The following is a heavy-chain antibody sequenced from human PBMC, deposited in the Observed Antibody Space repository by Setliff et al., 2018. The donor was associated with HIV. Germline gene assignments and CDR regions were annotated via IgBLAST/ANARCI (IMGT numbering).Heavy chain of an antibody. CDR1: GYSISSGHY. CDR2: IYHSGTT. Sequence: SETLSLTCAVSGYSISSGHYWGWIRQPPGKGLEWIGSIYHSGTTYDNPSLKSRVTISVDTSKNQSSLKLSSVTAADTAVYYCARHGAYEAYYDYMDVWGKGTTVTVS. CDR3: ARHGAYEAYYDYMDV. J-gene: IGHJ6*03. D-gene: IGHD5-12*01. V-gene: IGHV4-38-2*01.